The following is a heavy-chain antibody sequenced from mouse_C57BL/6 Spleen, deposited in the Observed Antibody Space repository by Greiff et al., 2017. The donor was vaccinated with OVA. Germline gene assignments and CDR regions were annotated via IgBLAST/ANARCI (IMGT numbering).Heavy chain of an antibody. J-gene: IGHJ4*01. CDR1: GYTFTDYY. V-gene: IGHV1-19*01. D-gene: IGHD1-1*01. CDR3: AKRTPHYYGSSYGAMDY. Sequence: VQLKQSGPVLVKPGASVKMSCKASGYTFTDYYMNWVKQSHGKSLEWIGVINPYNGGTSSNQKFKGKGTLTVDKSSSTAYMELNSLTSEDTAIYYCAKRTPHYYGSSYGAMDYWGQGTSVTVSS. CDR2: INPYNGGT.